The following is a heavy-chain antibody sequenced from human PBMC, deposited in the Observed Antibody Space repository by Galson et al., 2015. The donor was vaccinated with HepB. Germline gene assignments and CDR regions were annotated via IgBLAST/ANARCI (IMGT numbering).Heavy chain of an antibody. Sequence: LRLSCAASGFTFSSYGMHWVRQAPGKGLEWVAVISYDGSNKYYADSVKGRFTISRDNSKNTLYLQMNSLRAEDTAVYYCAKIPSRPYDMWRQNAFDIWGQGTMVTVSS. V-gene: IGHV3-30*18. D-gene: IGHD3-9*01. J-gene: IGHJ3*02. CDR1: GFTFSSYG. CDR3: AKIPSRPYDMWRQNAFDI. CDR2: ISYDGSNK.